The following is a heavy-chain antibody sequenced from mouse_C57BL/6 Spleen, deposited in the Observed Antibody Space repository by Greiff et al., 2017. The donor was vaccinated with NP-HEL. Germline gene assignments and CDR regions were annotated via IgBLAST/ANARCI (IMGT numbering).Heavy chain of an antibody. J-gene: IGHJ3*01. Sequence: QVQLKASGAELVRPGASVTLSCKASGYTFTDYEMHWVKQTPVHGLEWIGAIDPETGGTAYNQKFKGKAILTADKSSSTAYMELRSLTSEDSAVYYCTRTNGYSPLCDWGQGTLVTVSA. CDR2: IDPETGGT. CDR1: GYTFTDYE. D-gene: IGHD2-3*01. V-gene: IGHV1-15*01. CDR3: TRTNGYSPLCD.